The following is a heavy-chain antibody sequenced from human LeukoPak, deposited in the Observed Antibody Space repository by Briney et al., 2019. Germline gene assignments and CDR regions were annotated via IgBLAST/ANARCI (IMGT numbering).Heavy chain of an antibody. CDR2: IIGSGGST. V-gene: IGHV3-23*01. D-gene: IGHD6-13*01. CDR3: AKGAQQLATSYFDY. J-gene: IGHJ4*02. Sequence: GGALRLSCAASGFTFSSYAMSWVRQAPGKGLEWVSDIIGSGGSTYYADSVKGRFTISRDNSKTTLYLQMNSLRAEDTAVYYCAKGAQQLATSYFDYWGQGTLVTVSS. CDR1: GFTFSSYA.